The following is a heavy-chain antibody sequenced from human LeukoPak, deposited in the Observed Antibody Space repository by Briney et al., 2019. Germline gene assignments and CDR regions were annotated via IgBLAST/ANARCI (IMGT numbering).Heavy chain of an antibody. CDR3: AKLTLGIQLWSSFDY. CDR1: GFIFSSYG. V-gene: IGHV3-30*18. J-gene: IGHJ4*02. Sequence: PGGSLRLSCAASGFIFSSYGMHWVRQAPGKGLEWVAVISYDGSNKYYADSVKGRFTISRDNSKNTLYLQMNSLRAEDTAVYYCAKLTLGIQLWSSFDYWGQGTLVTVSS. D-gene: IGHD5-18*01. CDR2: ISYDGSNK.